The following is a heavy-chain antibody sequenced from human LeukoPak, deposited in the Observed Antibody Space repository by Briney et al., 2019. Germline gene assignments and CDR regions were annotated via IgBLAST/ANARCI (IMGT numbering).Heavy chain of an antibody. V-gene: IGHV4-59*12. D-gene: IGHD6-6*01. CDR1: GGSISSYY. J-gene: IGHJ6*03. CDR2: IYYSGST. CDR3: ASLAARGKYYYYMDV. Sequence: SETLSLTCTVSGGSISSYYWSWIRQPPGKGLEWIGYIYYSGSTNYNPSLKSRVTISVDTSKNQFSLKLSSVTAADTAVYYCASLAARGKYYYYMDVWGKGTTVTVSS.